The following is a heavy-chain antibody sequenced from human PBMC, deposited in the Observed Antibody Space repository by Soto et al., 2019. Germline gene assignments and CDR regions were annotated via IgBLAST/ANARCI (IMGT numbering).Heavy chain of an antibody. V-gene: IGHV3-53*01. CDR1: GFTVSSNF. Sequence: EVQLVESGGGLIQPGGSLRLSCAASGFTVSSNFMTWVRQAPGKGLEWVSNIHRGGTTYYADAVRGRFSVSRDNSKNALFLQMNSLRVEDTAVSFCTRGAGNSWVYEYGMDVWGQGTAVTVSS. CDR2: IHRGGTT. J-gene: IGHJ6*02. CDR3: TRGAGNSWVYEYGMDV. D-gene: IGHD6-13*01.